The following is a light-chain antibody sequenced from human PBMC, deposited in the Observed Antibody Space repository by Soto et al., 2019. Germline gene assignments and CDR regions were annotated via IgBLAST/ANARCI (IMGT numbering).Light chain of an antibody. CDR1: SSDVGGYNY. V-gene: IGLV2-14*01. CDR3: SSYTSSSTLV. J-gene: IGLJ1*01. Sequence: QSALTQPASVSGSPGQSITISCTGTSSDVGGYNYVSWYQHQPGKAPKLMIYEVSNRPSGVSNRFSGSKSGNTASLTISGLQTEDEADYYCSSYTSSSTLVFGTGTKLTVL. CDR2: EVS.